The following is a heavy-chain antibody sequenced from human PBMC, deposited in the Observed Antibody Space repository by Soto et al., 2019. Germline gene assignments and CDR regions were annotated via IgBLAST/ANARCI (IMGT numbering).Heavy chain of an antibody. D-gene: IGHD6-13*01. CDR3: AKDFNSRELYYYYGMDV. V-gene: IGHV3-30*18. CDR1: GFTFSSYG. CDR2: ISYDGSNK. J-gene: IGHJ6*02. Sequence: GGSLRLSCAASGFTFSSYGMHWVRQAPGKGLEWVAVISYDGSNKYYADSVKGRFTISRDNSKNTLYLQMNSLRAEDTAVYYCAKDFNSRELYYYYGMDVWGQGTTVTVSS.